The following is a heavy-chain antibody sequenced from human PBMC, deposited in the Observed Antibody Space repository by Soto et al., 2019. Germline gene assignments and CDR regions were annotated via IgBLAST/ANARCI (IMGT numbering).Heavy chain of an antibody. CDR1: GFTFSSYS. CDR2: ISSSSYI. D-gene: IGHD6-6*01. J-gene: IGHJ5*02. CDR3: ARVLEARTINNWFDP. Sequence: PGGSLRLSCAASGFTFSSYSMNWVRQAPGKGLEWVSSISSSSYIYYADSVKGRFTISRDNAKNSLYLQMNSLRAEDTAVYYCARVLEARTINNWFDPWGQGTLVTVSS. V-gene: IGHV3-21*01.